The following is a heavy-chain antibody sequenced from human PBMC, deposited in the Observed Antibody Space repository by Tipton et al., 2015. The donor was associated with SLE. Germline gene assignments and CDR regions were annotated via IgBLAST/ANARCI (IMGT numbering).Heavy chain of an antibody. V-gene: IGHV1-8*01. CDR1: GYTFTSYD. Sequence: QSGAEVKKPGASVKVSCKASGYTFTSYDINWVRQATGQGLEWMGWMNPNNGDTDYAQKFQGGVTMTRNTSISTAYMELSILRSEDTAVYYCARGSGTYYNDIDYWGQGTLVTVSS. D-gene: IGHD3-10*01. CDR2: MNPNNGDT. CDR3: ARGSGTYYNDIDY. J-gene: IGHJ4*02.